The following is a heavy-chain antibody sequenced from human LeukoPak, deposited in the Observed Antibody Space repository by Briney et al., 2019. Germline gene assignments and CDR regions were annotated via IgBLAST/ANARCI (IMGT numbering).Heavy chain of an antibody. V-gene: IGHV3-23*01. CDR3: ARTGVEWELLRLDY. D-gene: IGHD1-26*01. J-gene: IGHJ4*02. CDR2: ISNNGGYT. Sequence: PGGSLRLSCAASGFTFSSSAMSWVRQAPGKGLEWVSAISNNGGYTYYADSVQGRFTISRDNPKSTLYLQMNSLRAEDTAVYYCARTGVEWELLRLDYWGQGTLVTVSS. CDR1: GFTFSSSA.